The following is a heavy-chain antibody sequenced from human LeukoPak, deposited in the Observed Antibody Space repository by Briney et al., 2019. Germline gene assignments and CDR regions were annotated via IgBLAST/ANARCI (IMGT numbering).Heavy chain of an antibody. CDR3: AILAGVRDYFDY. CDR1: GGSISSYY. D-gene: IGHD2-21*01. V-gene: IGHV4-59*08. J-gene: IGHJ4*02. Sequence: SETLSLTCTVSGGSISSYYWSWIRQPPGKGLEWIGYIYYSGSTNYNPSLKSRVTISVDTSKNQFSPKLSSVTAADTAVYYCAILAGVRDYFDYWGQGTLVTVSS. CDR2: IYYSGST.